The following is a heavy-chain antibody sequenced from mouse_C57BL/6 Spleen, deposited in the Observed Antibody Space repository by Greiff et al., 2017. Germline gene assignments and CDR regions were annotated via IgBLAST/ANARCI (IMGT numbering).Heavy chain of an antibody. CDR3: ARRHWDGYYFDY. CDR1: GFTFSDYG. Sequence: EVNLVESGGGLVKPGGSLKLSCAASGFTFSDYGMHWVRQAPEKGLEWVAYISSGSSTIYYADTVKGRFTISRDNAKNTLFLQMTSLRSEDTAMYYCARRHWDGYYFDYWGQGTTLTVSS. CDR2: ISSGSSTI. J-gene: IGHJ2*01. D-gene: IGHD4-1*01. V-gene: IGHV5-17*01.